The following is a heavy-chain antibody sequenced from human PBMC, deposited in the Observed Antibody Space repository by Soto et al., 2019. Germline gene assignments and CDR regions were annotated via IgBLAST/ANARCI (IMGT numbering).Heavy chain of an antibody. Sequence: GSLVLACAASGFTFSSYAMSGVRQAPGKGLEWVSAISGSGGSTYYADSVKGRFTISRDNSKNTLYLQMNSLRAEDTAVYYCAKDSILEWLPTNWFDPWGQGTLVTVSS. D-gene: IGHD3-3*01. CDR2: ISGSGGST. CDR3: AKDSILEWLPTNWFDP. V-gene: IGHV3-23*01. J-gene: IGHJ5*02. CDR1: GFTFSSYA.